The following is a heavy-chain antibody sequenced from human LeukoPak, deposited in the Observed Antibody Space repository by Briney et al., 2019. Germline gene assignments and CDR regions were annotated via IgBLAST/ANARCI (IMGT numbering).Heavy chain of an antibody. Sequence: PSETLSLTCAVSGYSISSGYYWGWIRQPPGKGLEWIGSIYHSGSTYYNPSLKSRVTISVDTSKNQFSLKLSSVTAADTAVYYCVRVASPAAMRDYWGQGTLVTVSS. CDR1: GYSISSGYY. CDR2: IYHSGST. CDR3: VRVASPAAMRDY. V-gene: IGHV4-38-2*01. J-gene: IGHJ4*02. D-gene: IGHD2-2*01.